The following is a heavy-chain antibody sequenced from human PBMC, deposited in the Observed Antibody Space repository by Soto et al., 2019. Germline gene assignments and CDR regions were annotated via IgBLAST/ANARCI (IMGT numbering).Heavy chain of an antibody. D-gene: IGHD6-19*01. CDR3: ARLGYSSGWHGWFDP. Sequence: GGSLRLSCAASGFTFSGDWLHWVRQAPGKGLLWVSRINTDGSGTYYADSVKGRFTISRHNSKNKLYLQMNSLRAEDTAVYYCARLGYSSGWHGWFDPWGQGTLVTVSS. V-gene: IGHV3-74*01. J-gene: IGHJ5*02. CDR1: GFTFSGDW. CDR2: INTDGSGT.